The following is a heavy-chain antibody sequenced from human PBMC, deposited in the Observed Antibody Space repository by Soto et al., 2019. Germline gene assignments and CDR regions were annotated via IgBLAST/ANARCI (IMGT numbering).Heavy chain of an antibody. Sequence: ASVKVSCKASGYTFTSYAMHWVRQAPGQRLEWMGWINAGNGSTKYSQKFQGRVTMTRDTSTSTVYMELSSLRSEDTAVYYCARERGTSCYNTWGQGTLVTV. CDR2: INAGNGST. CDR1: GYTFTSYA. D-gene: IGHD2-2*02. CDR3: ARERGTSCYNT. V-gene: IGHV1-3*01. J-gene: IGHJ4*02.